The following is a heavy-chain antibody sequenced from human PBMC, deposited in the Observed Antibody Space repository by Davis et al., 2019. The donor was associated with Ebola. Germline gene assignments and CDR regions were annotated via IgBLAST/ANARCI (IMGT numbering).Heavy chain of an antibody. J-gene: IGHJ6*02. CDR1: GFTFSSYG. CDR3: AKNLVVISDSYGMDV. D-gene: IGHD3-22*01. V-gene: IGHV3-30*18. Sequence: GESLKISCAVSGFTFSSYGMHWVRQAPGKGLEWVATISYDGGNKNHVDSVKGRFTISRDTSRNTLYLQMNSLRAEDTAVYYCAKNLVVISDSYGMDVWGQGTTVTVSS. CDR2: ISYDGGNK.